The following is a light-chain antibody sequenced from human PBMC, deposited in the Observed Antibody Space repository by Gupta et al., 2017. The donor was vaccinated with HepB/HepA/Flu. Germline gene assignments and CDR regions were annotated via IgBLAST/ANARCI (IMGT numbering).Light chain of an antibody. V-gene: IGKV1-33*01. CDR2: DAS. CDR1: QDISNY. Sequence: IHMSQSPSSLSASVGDRATITCQASQDISNYLNWYQQKPGKAPKLLIYDASNLETGVPSRFSGSGSGTDFTFTISSLQPEDIATYYCQQYDNLPAFGGGTKVEIK. CDR3: QQYDNLPA. J-gene: IGKJ4*01.